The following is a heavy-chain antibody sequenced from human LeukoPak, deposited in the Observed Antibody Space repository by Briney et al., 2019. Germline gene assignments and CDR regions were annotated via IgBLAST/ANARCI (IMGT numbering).Heavy chain of an antibody. J-gene: IGHJ4*02. CDR3: AREYPASFDY. CDR1: GFTFSSYA. Sequence: AGGSLRLSCAASGFTFSSYAMSWVRQAPGKGLEWVSAISGSGGSTYYADSVKGRFTISRDSAKNTLYLQVNSLRAEDTAVYYCAREYPASFDYWGQGTLVTVSS. CDR2: ISGSGGST. V-gene: IGHV3-23*01.